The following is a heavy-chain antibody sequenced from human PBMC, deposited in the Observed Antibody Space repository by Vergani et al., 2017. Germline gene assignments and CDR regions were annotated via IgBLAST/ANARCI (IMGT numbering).Heavy chain of an antibody. J-gene: IGHJ4*02. V-gene: IGHV3-30*01. D-gene: IGHD5-24*01. CDR2: ISYDGSNK. CDR1: GFTFSSYA. Sequence: QVQLVESGGGVVQPGRSLRLSCAASGFTFSSYAMHWVRQAPGKGLEWVAVISYDGSNKYNADSVKGRFTISRDNSKNTLYLQMNSLRAEDTAVYYCASGRRSYYFDYWGQGTLVTVSS. CDR3: ASGRRSYYFDY.